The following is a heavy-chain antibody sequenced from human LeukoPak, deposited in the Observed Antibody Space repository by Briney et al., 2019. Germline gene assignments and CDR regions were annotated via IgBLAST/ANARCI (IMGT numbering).Heavy chain of an antibody. J-gene: IGHJ6*02. CDR1: GFTLSSYA. D-gene: IGHD6-19*01. CDR2: ISYDGSNK. CDR3: ARGVAVAGYYYYYGMDV. V-gene: IGHV3-30-3*01. Sequence: PGGSLRLSCAASGFTLSSYAMHWVRQAPGKGLEWVAVISYDGSNKYYADSVKGRFTISRDNSKDTLYLQMNSLRAEDTAVYYCARGVAVAGYYYYYGMDVWGQGTTVTVSS.